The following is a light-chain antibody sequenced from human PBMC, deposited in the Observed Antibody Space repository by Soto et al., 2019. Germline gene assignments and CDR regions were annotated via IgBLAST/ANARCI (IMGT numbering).Light chain of an antibody. V-gene: IGLV2-14*01. CDR1: SSDVGGYNY. J-gene: IGLJ1*01. CDR3: SSYTSSSTRV. CDR2: DVS. Sequence: ALTQPASVSVSPGQSITISCTGTSSDVGGYNYVSWYQQHPGKAPKLMIYDVSNRPSGVSNRFSGSKSGNTASLTISGLQAEDEADYYCSSYTSSSTRVFGTGTKVTV.